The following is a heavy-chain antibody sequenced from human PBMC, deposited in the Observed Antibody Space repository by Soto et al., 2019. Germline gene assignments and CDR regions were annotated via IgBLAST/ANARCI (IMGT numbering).Heavy chain of an antibody. J-gene: IGHJ6*02. V-gene: IGHV6-1*01. CDR3: AGCEEDSDYYHYGLDV. CDR1: GDSVSSSSVA. Sequence: SQTLSLTCVISGDSVSSSSVAWNWVRQSPSRGLEWLGRTYYRSRWYSDFAVSVRGRIVINEDTSKNQFSLQLSSVTPEDTAVYFCAGCEEDSDYYHYGLDVCGQGTTVTVSS. D-gene: IGHD2-15*01. CDR2: TYYRSRWYS.